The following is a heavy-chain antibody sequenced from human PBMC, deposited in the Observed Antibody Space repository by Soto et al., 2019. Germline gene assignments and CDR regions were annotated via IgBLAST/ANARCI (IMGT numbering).Heavy chain of an antibody. Sequence: SETLSLTCAVYGGSFSGYYWSGIRQPPGKGLEWIGEINHSGSTNYNPSLKSRVTISVDTSKNQFSLKLSSVTAADTAVYYCARGVRITGTPFDYWGQGTLVTVSS. V-gene: IGHV4-34*01. CDR1: GGSFSGYY. CDR2: INHSGST. CDR3: ARGVRITGTPFDY. J-gene: IGHJ4*02. D-gene: IGHD1-20*01.